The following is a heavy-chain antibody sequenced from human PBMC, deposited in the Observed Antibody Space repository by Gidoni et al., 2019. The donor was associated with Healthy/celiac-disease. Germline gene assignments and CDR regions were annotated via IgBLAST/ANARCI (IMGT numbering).Heavy chain of an antibody. J-gene: IGHJ4*02. Sequence: QVQLQESGPGLVKPSETLSLTCAVSGYSISSGYYWGWIRQPPGKGLEWIGSIYHSGSTYYNPSLKSRVTISVDTSKNQFSLKLSSVTAADTAVYYCARNYYDSSGPRDYWGQGTLVTVSS. CDR2: IYHSGST. CDR3: ARNYYDSSGPRDY. V-gene: IGHV4-38-2*01. CDR1: GYSISSGYY. D-gene: IGHD3-22*01.